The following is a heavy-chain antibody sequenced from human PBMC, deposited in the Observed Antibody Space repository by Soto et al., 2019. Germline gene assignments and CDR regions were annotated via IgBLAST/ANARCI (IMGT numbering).Heavy chain of an antibody. J-gene: IGHJ3*02. V-gene: IGHV4-4*02. D-gene: IGHD6-13*01. CDR3: ARTRIAKNAFDI. CDR2: IYNSGST. Sequence: QVQLQESGPGLVKPSGTLSLTCAVSSGSISSSNWWSWVRQPPGKGLEWIGEIYNSGSTNYNPSLKSRLTISVDKSKNQFPLKLSSVTAADTAVYYCARTRIAKNAFDIWGQGTMVTVSS. CDR1: SGSISSSNW.